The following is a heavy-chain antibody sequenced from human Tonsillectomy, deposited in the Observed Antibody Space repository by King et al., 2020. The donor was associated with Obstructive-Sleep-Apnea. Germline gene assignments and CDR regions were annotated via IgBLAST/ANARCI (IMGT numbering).Heavy chain of an antibody. CDR3: ARSATTVTRRLEDYFDD. Sequence: GQLVQSGGGLVQPGGSLRLSCAASGFTVNNNNMSWVRQAPGKGLEWVSVIYTGGRTYYADSVKGRFTISRDNSKNTLYLQMNSLRAGDTAVYYCARSATTVTRRLEDYFDDWGQGTLVTVSS. CDR1: GFTVNNNN. D-gene: IGHD4-17*01. CDR2: IYTGGRT. V-gene: IGHV3-66*01. J-gene: IGHJ4*02.